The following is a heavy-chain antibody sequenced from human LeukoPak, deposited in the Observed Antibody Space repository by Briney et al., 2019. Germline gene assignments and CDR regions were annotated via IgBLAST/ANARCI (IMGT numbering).Heavy chain of an antibody. Sequence: ASVKVSCKVSGYTLTELSMHWVRQAPGKGLEWMGGFDPEDGETIYAQKFQGRVTMTEDTSTDTAYMELSSLRSEDTAVYYCATVVVAAIEDAFDIWAQGTMVTVSS. J-gene: IGHJ3*02. CDR3: ATVVVAAIEDAFDI. CDR2: FDPEDGET. V-gene: IGHV1-24*01. CDR1: GYTLTELS. D-gene: IGHD2-15*01.